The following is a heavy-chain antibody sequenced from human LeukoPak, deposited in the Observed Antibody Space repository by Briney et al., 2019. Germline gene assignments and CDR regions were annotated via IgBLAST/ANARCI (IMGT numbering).Heavy chain of an antibody. D-gene: IGHD3-22*01. Sequence: SETLSLTCAVSGGSFSDYYWSWIRQPPGKGLEWIGEINHSGSTNYNPSLKSRVTISVDTSKNQFSLKLSSVTAADTAVYYCARGSAALQGEYYYDSSGYHFDYWGQGTLVTVSS. CDR3: ARGSAALQGEYYYDSSGYHFDY. CDR1: GGSFSDYY. V-gene: IGHV4-34*01. J-gene: IGHJ4*02. CDR2: INHSGST.